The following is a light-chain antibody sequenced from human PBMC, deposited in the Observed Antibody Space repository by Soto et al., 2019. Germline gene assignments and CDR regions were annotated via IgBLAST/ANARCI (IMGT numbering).Light chain of an antibody. Sequence: ELVLTQSPGTLSLSPGERATLSCRASQSVNTKYLAWYQQKPGQAPRLLIYNTSTRATGIPDRFGGSGSGTDFTLSISGLEPEDFAVYYCQQYGGSPYTFGQGTKLEIK. CDR2: NTS. V-gene: IGKV3-20*01. CDR1: QSVNTKY. CDR3: QQYGGSPYT. J-gene: IGKJ2*01.